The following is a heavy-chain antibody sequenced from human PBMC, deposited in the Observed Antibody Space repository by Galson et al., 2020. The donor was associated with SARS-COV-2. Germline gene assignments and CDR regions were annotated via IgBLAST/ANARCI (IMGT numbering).Heavy chain of an antibody. D-gene: IGHD3-10*01. CDR3: ARVDRALVRSSIDAFDI. CDR2: ISGSRSYL. V-gene: IGHV3-21*01. CDR1: GFTFSNYM. Sequence: GESLKISCAASGFTFSNYMMNWVRQAPGKGLEWVSSISGSRSYLYYADSVKGRFTISRDNAKNSLYLEMNSSRADDTAVYYCARVDRALVRSSIDAFDIWGQGTMVTVCS. J-gene: IGHJ3*02.